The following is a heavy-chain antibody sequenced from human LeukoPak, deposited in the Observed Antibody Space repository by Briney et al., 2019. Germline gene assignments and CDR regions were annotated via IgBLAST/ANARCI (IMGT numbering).Heavy chain of an antibody. Sequence: SETLSLTCTVSGGSISSSSYYWGWIRQPPGKGLEWIGSIYYSGSTYYNPSLKSRVTISVDTSKNQFSLKLSSVTAADTAVYYCVAIEMATIDYWGQGTLVTVSS. CDR3: VAIEMATIDY. V-gene: IGHV4-39*01. CDR2: IYYSGST. J-gene: IGHJ4*02. D-gene: IGHD5-24*01. CDR1: GGSISSSSYY.